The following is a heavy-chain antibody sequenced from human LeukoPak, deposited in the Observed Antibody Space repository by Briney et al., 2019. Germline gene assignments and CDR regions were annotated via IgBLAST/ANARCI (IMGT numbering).Heavy chain of an antibody. CDR1: GYTFTSYG. Sequence: ASVKVSCNASGYTFTSYGISWVRQAPGQGLEWMGWISAYNGNTNYAQKLQGRVTMTTDTSTSTAYMELRSLRSDDTAVYYCARSPQSYYYYYYGMDVWGQGTTVTVSS. J-gene: IGHJ6*02. CDR2: ISAYNGNT. V-gene: IGHV1-18*01. CDR3: ARSPQSYYYYYYGMDV.